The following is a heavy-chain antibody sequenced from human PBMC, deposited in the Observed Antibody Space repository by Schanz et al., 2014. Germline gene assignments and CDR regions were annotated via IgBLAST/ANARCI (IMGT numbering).Heavy chain of an antibody. Sequence: KVSCKASGCTFITYAISWVLQAPGQGLEWMVRIIPIVGRANSAQRFQGRVTITADKSKSTAYMELRSLRSDDTAIYYCARELHAAHRAFDLSGPGALVDVFS. D-gene: IGHD2-15*01. CDR1: GCTFITYA. CDR2: IIPIVGRA. J-gene: IGHJ4*02. CDR3: ARELHAAHRAFDL. V-gene: IGHV1-69*04.